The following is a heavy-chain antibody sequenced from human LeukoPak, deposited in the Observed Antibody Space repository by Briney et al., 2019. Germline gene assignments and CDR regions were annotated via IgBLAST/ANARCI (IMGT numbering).Heavy chain of an antibody. D-gene: IGHD6-13*01. V-gene: IGHV4-34*01. CDR3: AVSIAAAGTSWFDP. Sequence: SGTLSLTCAVYGGSFSGYYWSWIRQPPGKGLEWIGEINHSESTNYNPSLKSRVTISVDTSKNQFSLKLSSVTAADTAVYYCAVSIAAAGTSWFDPWGQGTLVTVSS. CDR1: GGSFSGYY. CDR2: INHSEST. J-gene: IGHJ5*02.